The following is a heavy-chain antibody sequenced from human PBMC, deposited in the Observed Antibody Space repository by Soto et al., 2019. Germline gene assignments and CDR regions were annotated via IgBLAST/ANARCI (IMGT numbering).Heavy chain of an antibody. V-gene: IGHV4-59*01. CDR2: IYYSGST. Sequence: PSETLSLTCTVSGCSISSYYWSWVRQPPGKGLEWIGYIYYSGSTNYNPSLKSRVTISVDTSKNQFSLKLSSVTAADTAVYYCARDRFSSIYFDYWGQGTQVTVSS. J-gene: IGHJ4*02. CDR3: ARDRFSSIYFDY. CDR1: GCSISSYY. D-gene: IGHD6-6*01.